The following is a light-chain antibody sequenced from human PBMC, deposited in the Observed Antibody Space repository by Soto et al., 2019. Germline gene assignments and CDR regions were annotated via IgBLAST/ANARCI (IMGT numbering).Light chain of an antibody. J-gene: IGKJ1*01. CDR3: QKYNSAPWT. Sequence: DSQMTKTPSSLSSSVGDRVTITCRASQGISNYLAWYQQKPGKVPKLLIYAASTLQSGVPSRFSGSGSGTDFTLTISSLQPEDVATYYCQKYNSAPWTFGQGTKVDI. V-gene: IGKV1-27*01. CDR1: QGISNY. CDR2: AAS.